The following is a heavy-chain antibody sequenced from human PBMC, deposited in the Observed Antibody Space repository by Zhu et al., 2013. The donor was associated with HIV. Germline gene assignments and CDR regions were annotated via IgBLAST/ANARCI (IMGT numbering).Heavy chain of an antibody. Sequence: QLVQSGPEVKKPGTSVKVSCKASGFTFTSSAVQWVRQARGQRLEWIGWIVVGSGNTNYAQKFQERVTITRDMSTSTAYMELSSLRSEDTAVYYCAADHRFGELLNAFDIWGQGTMVTVSS. CDR1: GFTFTSSA. CDR2: IVVGSGNT. J-gene: IGHJ3*02. D-gene: IGHD3-10*01. V-gene: IGHV1-58*01. CDR3: AADHRFGELLNAFDI.